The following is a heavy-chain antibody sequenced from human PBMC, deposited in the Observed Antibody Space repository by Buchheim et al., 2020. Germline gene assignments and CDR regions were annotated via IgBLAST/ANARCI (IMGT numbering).Heavy chain of an antibody. CDR3: ATGRDVGHFDY. Sequence: QVQLVESGGGVVQPGRSLRLSCAASGFTFSSYAMHWVRQAPGKGLEWVAVISYDGSNKYYADSVKGRFTISRENSKNKLYLQMNSLRAEDTAVYYCATGRDVGHFDYWGQGTL. D-gene: IGHD1-26*01. V-gene: IGHV3-30-3*01. CDR2: ISYDGSNK. CDR1: GFTFSSYA. J-gene: IGHJ4*02.